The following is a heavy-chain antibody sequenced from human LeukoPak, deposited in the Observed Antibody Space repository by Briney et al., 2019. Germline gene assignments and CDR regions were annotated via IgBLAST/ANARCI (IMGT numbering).Heavy chain of an antibody. CDR2: ISSSSSYI. V-gene: IGHV3-21*01. D-gene: IGHD6-13*01. Sequence: GESLKISCAASGFTFSSYSMNWVRQAPGKGLEWVSSISSSSSYIYYADSVKGRFTISRDNAKNSLYLQMNSLRAEDTAVYYCARDFVIAAAGDYFDYWGQGTLVTVSS. J-gene: IGHJ4*02. CDR3: ARDFVIAAAGDYFDY. CDR1: GFTFSSYS.